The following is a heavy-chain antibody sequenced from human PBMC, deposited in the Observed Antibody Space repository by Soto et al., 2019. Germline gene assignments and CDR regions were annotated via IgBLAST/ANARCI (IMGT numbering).Heavy chain of an antibody. V-gene: IGHV5-51*01. Sequence: GESLKISCKGSGYSFTSYWIGWVRQMPVKGLEWMGIIYPGDSDTRYSPSFQGQVTISADKSISTAYLQWSSLKASDTAMYYCARGDYYDTSGPFSDAFDIWGRGTMVTVSS. CDR2: IYPGDSDT. CDR1: GYSFTSYW. CDR3: ARGDYYDTSGPFSDAFDI. J-gene: IGHJ3*02. D-gene: IGHD3-22*01.